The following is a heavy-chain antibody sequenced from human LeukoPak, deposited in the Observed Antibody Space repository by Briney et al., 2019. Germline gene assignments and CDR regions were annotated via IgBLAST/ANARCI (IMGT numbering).Heavy chain of an antibody. CDR1: GGSVRGHY. D-gene: IGHD2-2*01. Sequence: SETLSLTCTVSGGSVRGHYWTWIRQPPGKGLEWIGYVQNTGSPSYNPSLRSRVTMSLDTSSNQFSLNLKSVTAADTALYFCARDRYAYSPRRYYFYMDVWGGGTTVTVSS. J-gene: IGHJ6*03. V-gene: IGHV4-59*02. CDR2: VQNTGSP. CDR3: ARDRYAYSPRRYYFYMDV.